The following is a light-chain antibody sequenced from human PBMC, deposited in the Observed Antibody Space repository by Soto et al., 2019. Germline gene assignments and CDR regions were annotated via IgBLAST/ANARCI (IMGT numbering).Light chain of an antibody. V-gene: IGKV1-39*01. CDR1: QRISSY. CDR2: AAS. CDR3: QQSYSTPRRT. Sequence: DIQMTQSPSSLSASVGARVTITCRASQRISSYLNWYQQKPGKAPKLLIYAASSLQSGVPSRFSGSGSGTDFTRTISSLQTQDFSTYYCQQSYSTPRRTFGQGTKVEIK. J-gene: IGKJ1*01.